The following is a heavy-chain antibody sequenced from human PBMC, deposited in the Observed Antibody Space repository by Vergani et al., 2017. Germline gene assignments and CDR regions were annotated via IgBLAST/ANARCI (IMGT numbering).Heavy chain of an antibody. CDR3: AREKTGTTRYYYYYMDV. J-gene: IGHJ6*03. Sequence: QVQLVQSGAEVKKPGSSVKVSCKASGGTFSSYAISWVRQAPGQGLEWMGGIIPIFGTANYAQKFQGRVTITADESTSTAYMEPSSLRSEDTAVYYCAREKTGTTRYYYYYMDVWGKGTTVTVSS. D-gene: IGHD1-7*01. CDR2: IIPIFGTA. CDR1: GGTFSSYA. V-gene: IGHV1-69*01.